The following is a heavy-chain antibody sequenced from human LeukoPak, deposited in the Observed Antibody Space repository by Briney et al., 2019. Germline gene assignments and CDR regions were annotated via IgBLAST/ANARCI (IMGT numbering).Heavy chain of an antibody. CDR1: GFTFSRHA. D-gene: IGHD5-12*01. V-gene: IGHV3-21*01. CDR3: ASENIVTTIGALFDY. J-gene: IGHJ4*02. CDR2: ITSSGSYR. Sequence: PGGSLRLSSAASGFTFSRHAMNWVRQAPGEGLEWVSSITSSGSYRYHSDSVKGRFTISRDNAKNSLYLQMNSLRVEDTAVYYCASENIVTTIGALFDYWGQGTLVTVSS.